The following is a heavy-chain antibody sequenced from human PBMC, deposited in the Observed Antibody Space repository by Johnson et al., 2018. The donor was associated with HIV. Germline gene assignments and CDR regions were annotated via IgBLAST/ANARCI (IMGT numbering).Heavy chain of an antibody. CDR2: ISGSGGST. V-gene: IGHV3-23*04. CDR1: GSTFRSYA. D-gene: IGHD2-15*01. CDR3: ARIAVVVQHDAFDI. J-gene: IGHJ3*02. Sequence: VQLVESGGGVVQPGGSLRLSCADSGSTFRSYAMSWVRQAPGKGLEWVSAISGSGGSTYYADSVKGRFTISRDNSKNTLFLQMNSLRAEDTAVYYCARIAVVVQHDAFDIWGQGTKVTVSS.